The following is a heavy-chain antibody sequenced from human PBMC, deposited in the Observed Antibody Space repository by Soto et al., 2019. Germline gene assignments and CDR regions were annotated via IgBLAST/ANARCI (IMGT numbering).Heavy chain of an antibody. CDR2: ISAHNGNT. V-gene: IGHV1-18*01. CDR3: ARGRYGDY. D-gene: IGHD1-1*01. J-gene: IGHJ4*02. CDR1: GYTFTDYG. Sequence: QVHLVQSGAEVKKPGASVKVSCKGSGYTFTDYGIAWVRQAPGQGLEWVGWISAHNGNTEYAQKLQGRVTVTRDTSTSTAYMEFRSLRSDDTAVYYCARGRYGDYWGQGALVTVSS.